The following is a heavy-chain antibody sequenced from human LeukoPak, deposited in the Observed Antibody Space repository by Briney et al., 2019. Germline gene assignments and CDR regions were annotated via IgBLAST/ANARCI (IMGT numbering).Heavy chain of an antibody. CDR3: ARDRYCSSTSCNRYYYHGMDV. Sequence: SETLSLTCSISGASISDFYWSWIRQPPGKGLEWIGDINHSGSTNYNPSLKSRVTISVDPSKSQFSLRLSSMTAADTAVYYCARDRYCSSTSCNRYYYHGMDVWGQGTTVSVSS. D-gene: IGHD2-2*01. V-gene: IGHV4-34*01. J-gene: IGHJ6*02. CDR2: INHSGST. CDR1: GASISDFY.